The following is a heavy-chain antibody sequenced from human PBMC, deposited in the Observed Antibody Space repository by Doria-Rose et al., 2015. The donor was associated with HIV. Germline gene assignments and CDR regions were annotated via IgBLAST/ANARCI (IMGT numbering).Heavy chain of an antibody. Sequence: QITLKESGPVLVKPTETLTLTCTVSGVSLSSPGMGVSWIRQPPGKALEWLANIISDDERSYKTSLKSRLTISMGTSKSQVVLTMTDMDPVDTATYYCARIKSSRWYHKYYFDFWGQGTLVIVSA. CDR2: IISDDER. J-gene: IGHJ4*02. V-gene: IGHV2-26*01. CDR3: ARIKSSRWYHKYYFDF. CDR1: GVSLSSPGMG. D-gene: IGHD6-13*01.